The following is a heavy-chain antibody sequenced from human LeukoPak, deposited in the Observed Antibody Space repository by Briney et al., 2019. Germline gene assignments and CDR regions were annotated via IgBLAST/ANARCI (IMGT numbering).Heavy chain of an antibody. CDR2: MNPKSGNT. J-gene: IGHJ4*02. V-gene: IGHV1-8*02. D-gene: IGHD1-26*01. CDR3: ARVTGSIDY. CDR1: GYTFTIYD. Sequence: ASVTVSCTASGYTFTIYDINWVRQAIGQALEWMGWMNPKSGNTGYAQKFQGRVTMTRDTSISTAYMELSSLRSEDTAVYYCARVTGSIDYWGQGTLVTVSS.